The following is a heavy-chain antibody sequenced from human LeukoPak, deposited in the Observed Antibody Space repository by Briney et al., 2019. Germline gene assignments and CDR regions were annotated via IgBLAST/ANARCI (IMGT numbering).Heavy chain of an antibody. CDR3: AGYGSGSYYKAFDF. J-gene: IGHJ4*02. V-gene: IGHV4-59*01. CDR1: GDSISSSY. Sequence: PSETLSLTCTVSGDSISSSYWSWIRQPPGKGLEWIGYVHYTGSSYYNPSLKSRATTSIDMSKNQFSLKLTSMTAADTAVYYCAGYGSGSYYKAFDFWGQGILVTVSS. D-gene: IGHD3-10*01. CDR2: VHYTGSS.